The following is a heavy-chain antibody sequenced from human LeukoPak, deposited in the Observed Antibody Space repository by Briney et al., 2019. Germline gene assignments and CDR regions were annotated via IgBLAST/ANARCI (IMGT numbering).Heavy chain of an antibody. CDR3: ARAPPDYDFWSGLNWFDP. CDR1: GFTFSNYY. CDR2: INPNSGGT. Sequence: ASVKVSCKASGFTFSNYYLHWVRQAPGQGLEWMGWINPNSGGTKYAQKFQGRVTMTRDTSISTAYMGLSRLRSDDTAVYYCARAPPDYDFWSGLNWFDPWGQGTLVTVSS. V-gene: IGHV1-2*02. D-gene: IGHD3-3*01. J-gene: IGHJ5*02.